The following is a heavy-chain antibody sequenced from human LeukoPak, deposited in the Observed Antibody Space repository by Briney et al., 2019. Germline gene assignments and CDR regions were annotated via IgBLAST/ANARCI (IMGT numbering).Heavy chain of an antibody. CDR2: INSDGSST. J-gene: IGHJ4*02. D-gene: IGHD6-13*01. Sequence: GGSLRLSCAASGFTFSRYYMHWVRQAPGKGLVWVSRINSDGSSTTYADSVKGRFTISRDNAKNTRYLQMNSLKVEDTAVYYCTRVFVGDEYSSSGYWGQGTLVTVSS. V-gene: IGHV3-74*01. CDR3: TRVFVGDEYSSSGY. CDR1: GFTFSRYY.